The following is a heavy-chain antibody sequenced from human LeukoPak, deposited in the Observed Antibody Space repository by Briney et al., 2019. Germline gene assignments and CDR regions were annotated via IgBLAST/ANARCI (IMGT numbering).Heavy chain of an antibody. CDR3: AREDTITVGVGFDY. Sequence: GSLRLSCAASGFTFSSYEMNWVRQAPGKGLEWVSYISSSGSTIYYADSVKGRFTISRDNAKNSLYLQMNSLRAEDTAVYYCAREDTITVGVGFDYWGQGTLVTVSS. J-gene: IGHJ4*02. V-gene: IGHV3-48*03. D-gene: IGHD1-26*01. CDR2: ISSSGSTI. CDR1: GFTFSSYE.